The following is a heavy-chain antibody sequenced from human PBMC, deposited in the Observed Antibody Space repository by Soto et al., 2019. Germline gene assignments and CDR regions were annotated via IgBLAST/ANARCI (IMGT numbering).Heavy chain of an antibody. Sequence: GASVKVSCKASGGTFSSYAISWVRQAPGQGLEWMGGIIPIFGTANYAQKFQGRVTITADESTSTAYMELSSLRSEDTAVYYCVSGSGYCSSTSCYVDAFDIWGQGTMVTVS. CDR3: VSGSGYCSSTSCYVDAFDI. J-gene: IGHJ3*02. D-gene: IGHD2-2*01. CDR2: IIPIFGTA. V-gene: IGHV1-69*13. CDR1: GGTFSSYA.